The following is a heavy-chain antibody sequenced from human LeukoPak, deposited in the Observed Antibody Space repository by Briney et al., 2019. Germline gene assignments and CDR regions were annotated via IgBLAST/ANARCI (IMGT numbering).Heavy chain of an antibody. Sequence: GGSLRLSCAASGFTVSSNYMSWVRQAPRKGLEWVSIIYSGDSTYYADSVKGRFTISRDNSKNTLWPQMNSLRAEDTAVYYCARSGFGVLYYYGMDVWGQGTTVTLSS. D-gene: IGHD3-10*01. CDR3: ARSGFGVLYYYGMDV. CDR1: GFTVSSNY. V-gene: IGHV3-66*01. J-gene: IGHJ6*02. CDR2: IYSGDST.